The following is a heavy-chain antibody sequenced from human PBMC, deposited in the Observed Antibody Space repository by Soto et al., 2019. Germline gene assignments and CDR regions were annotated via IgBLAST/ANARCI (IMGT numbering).Heavy chain of an antibody. CDR3: AREIMRGFVVRGGTAADY. J-gene: IGHJ4*02. CDR1: GFTFSSYA. CDR2: ISYDGSNK. Sequence: GGSLRLSCAASGFTFSSYAMHWVRQAPGKGLEWVAVISYDGSNKYYADSVKGRFTISRDNSKNTLYLQMNSLRAEDTAVYYCAREIMRGFVVRGGTAADYWGQGTLVTVSS. D-gene: IGHD2-15*01. V-gene: IGHV3-30-3*01.